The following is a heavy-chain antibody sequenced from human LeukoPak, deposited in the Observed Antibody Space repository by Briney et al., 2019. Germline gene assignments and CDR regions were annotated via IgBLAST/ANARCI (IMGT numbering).Heavy chain of an antibody. Sequence: GASVEVSCKASGYTFTGYYMHWVRQAPGQGLEWMGRINPNSGGTNYAQKFQGRVTMTRDTSISTAYMELSRLRSDDTAVYYCARDTDCSSTSCYAAPWGKGTTVTVSS. J-gene: IGHJ6*04. D-gene: IGHD2-2*01. CDR1: GYTFTGYY. CDR3: ARDTDCSSTSCYAAP. CDR2: INPNSGGT. V-gene: IGHV1-2*06.